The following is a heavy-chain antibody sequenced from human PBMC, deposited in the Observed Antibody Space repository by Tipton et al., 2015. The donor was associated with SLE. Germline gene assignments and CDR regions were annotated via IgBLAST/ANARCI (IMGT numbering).Heavy chain of an antibody. CDR2: IYYSGST. Sequence: TLSLTCTVSGGSISSSSYYWGWIRQPPGKGLEWIGGIYYSGSTYYNPSLKSRLTISVDTSKNQFSLKLSSVTAADTAVYYCARQFAGWSYNWLDPWGQGTLVTVPS. J-gene: IGHJ5*02. CDR1: GGSISSSSYY. CDR3: ARQFAGWSYNWLDP. D-gene: IGHD6-19*01. V-gene: IGHV4-39*07.